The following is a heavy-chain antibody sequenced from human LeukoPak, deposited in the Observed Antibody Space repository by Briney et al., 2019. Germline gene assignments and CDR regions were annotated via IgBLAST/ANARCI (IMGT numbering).Heavy chain of an antibody. CDR2: IYHSGGT. CDR3: IRMGGDRPFDP. Sequence: SETLSLTCTVSGYSISSGYYWGWIRQPPGKGLEWIGSIYHSGGTYYNPSLKSRVTISVDTSKNQFSLKLSSVTAADTAVYYPIRMGGDRPFDPWGQRTLVTVSS. CDR1: GYSISSGYY. J-gene: IGHJ5*02. V-gene: IGHV4-38-2*02. D-gene: IGHD2-21*01.